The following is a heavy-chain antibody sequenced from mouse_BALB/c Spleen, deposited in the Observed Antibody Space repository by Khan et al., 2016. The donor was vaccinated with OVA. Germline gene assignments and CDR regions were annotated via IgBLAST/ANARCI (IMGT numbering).Heavy chain of an antibody. CDR3: TRGGYGSFGY. J-gene: IGHJ3*01. CDR1: GYIFTNYM. D-gene: IGHD1-1*01. Sequence: QVRLQQSGAELARPGASVKMSCKASGYIFTNYMMHWVKQRPGQGLEWIGDINPSSGYNNYNQKLKDKVTLTADKSTSTAYMQMSSVTSDDSAVYYCTRGGYGSFGYWGQGTLVTVSA. CDR2: INPSSGYN. V-gene: IGHV1-4*01.